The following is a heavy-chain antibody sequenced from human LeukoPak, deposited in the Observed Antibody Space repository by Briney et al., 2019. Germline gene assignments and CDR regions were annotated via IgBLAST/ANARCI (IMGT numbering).Heavy chain of an antibody. D-gene: IGHD2-2*02. CDR2: IYHSGST. J-gene: IGHJ4*02. CDR1: GGSISGSNW. Sequence: SGTLSLTCAVSGGSISGSNWWSWVRQPPGKGLEWIGEIYHSGSTNYNPSLKSRVTISVDKSKNQFSLKLSSVTAADTAVYYCARPYCSSTSCYTGSWGQGTLVTVSS. CDR3: ARPYCSSTSCYTGS. V-gene: IGHV4-4*02.